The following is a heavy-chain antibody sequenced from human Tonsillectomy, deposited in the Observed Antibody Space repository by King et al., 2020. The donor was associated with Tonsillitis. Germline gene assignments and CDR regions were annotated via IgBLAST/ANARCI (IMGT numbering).Heavy chain of an antibody. V-gene: IGHV1-46*01. Sequence: VQLVESGAEVKKPGASVKVSCKASGYTFTSYYMHLVRQAPGQGLEWMGMINPSGGTTNYAQKFQGRVTMTRDTSTNTVYMELSSLRSEDTAVYYCARDRPCSSASCYGGSWFDPWGQGTLVTVCS. D-gene: IGHD2-2*01. J-gene: IGHJ5*02. CDR3: ARDRPCSSASCYGGSWFDP. CDR2: INPSGGTT. CDR1: GYTFTSYY.